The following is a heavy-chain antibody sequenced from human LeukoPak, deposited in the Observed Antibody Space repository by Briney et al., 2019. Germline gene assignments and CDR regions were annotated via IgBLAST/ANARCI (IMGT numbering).Heavy chain of an antibody. Sequence: GGSLRLSCAASGFTFSNYGMSWVRQAPGKGLEWVSGITWNSGSIAYADSVKGRFTISRDNAKNSLYLQVNSLRSEDTALYYCAAGAGITRYWGQGTLVTVSS. CDR3: AAGAGITRY. J-gene: IGHJ4*02. D-gene: IGHD3-10*01. CDR1: GFTFSNYG. CDR2: ITWNSGSI. V-gene: IGHV3-20*04.